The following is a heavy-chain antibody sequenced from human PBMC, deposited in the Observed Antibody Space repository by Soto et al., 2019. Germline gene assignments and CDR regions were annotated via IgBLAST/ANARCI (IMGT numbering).Heavy chain of an antibody. CDR1: GFSFSEYY. J-gene: IGHJ5*02. CDR2: ISNSERTI. D-gene: IGHD3-16*01. Sequence: QVQLVESGGGLVKPGGSLRLSCAASGFSFSEYYMSWIRQAPGKGLEWISYISNSERTIYYADSLKRRFTISRDNAKTSLSLQVTCLRVVDTAIYDCARLPCPWGWFEPWGQGTLVTVSS. CDR3: ARLPCPWGWFEP. V-gene: IGHV3-11*04.